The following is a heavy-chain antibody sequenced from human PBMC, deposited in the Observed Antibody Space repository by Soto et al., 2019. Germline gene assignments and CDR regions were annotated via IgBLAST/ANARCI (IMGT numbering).Heavy chain of an antibody. CDR3: AKRPTSGWYWPFSGGFDI. Sequence: GSLRLSCVASEFTFKNFAMSWVRQAPGKGLERVSSITFNAGSTFYPGSVKGRFTISRDNSNNTLYLEKNKLRAEYTAVYFCAKRPTSGWYWPFSGGFDIWGQGTLVTVSS. CDR1: EFTFKNFA. J-gene: IGHJ3*02. V-gene: IGHV3-23*01. CDR2: ITFNAGST. D-gene: IGHD6-19*01.